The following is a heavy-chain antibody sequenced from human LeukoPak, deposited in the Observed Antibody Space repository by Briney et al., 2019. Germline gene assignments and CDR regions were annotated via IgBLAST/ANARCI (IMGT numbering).Heavy chain of an antibody. J-gene: IGHJ4*02. CDR1: GYTFTGYY. Sequence: VSCKASGYTFTGYYMHWVRQAPGQGLEWMGWINPNSGGTNYAQKFQGRVTMNRDTSISTAYMELSRLRSDDTAVYYCARSGSSWSLIIDYWGQGTLVTVSS. CDR2: INPNSGGT. V-gene: IGHV1-2*02. CDR3: ARSGSSWSLIIDY. D-gene: IGHD6-13*01.